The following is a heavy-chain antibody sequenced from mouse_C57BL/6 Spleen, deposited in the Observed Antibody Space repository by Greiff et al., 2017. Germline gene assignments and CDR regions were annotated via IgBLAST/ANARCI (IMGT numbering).Heavy chain of an antibody. D-gene: IGHD1-1*01. CDR1: GFTFSDYG. J-gene: IGHJ2*01. CDR3: ARGDGSSYYFDY. V-gene: IGHV5-17*01. CDR2: ISSGSSTI. Sequence: EVHLVESGGGLVKPGGSLKLSCAASGFTFSDYGMHWVRQAPEQGLEWVAYISSGSSTIYYADTVKGRFTISRDNAKNTLFLQMTSLRSEDTAMYYCARGDGSSYYFDYWGQGTTLTVSS.